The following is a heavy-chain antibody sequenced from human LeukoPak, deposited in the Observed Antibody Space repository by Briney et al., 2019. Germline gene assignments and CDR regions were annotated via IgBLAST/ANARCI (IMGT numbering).Heavy chain of an antibody. CDR1: GGSSSVYY. CDR3: ARLFCYSTACYVDS. CDR2: INHSGST. V-gene: IGHV4-34*01. D-gene: IGHD2-2*01. J-gene: IGHJ4*02. Sequence: SETLSLTCAVYGGSSSVYYWSWIRQLPGKGLEWIGEINHSGSTKFNPSLKSRVTLSIDTSRNQFSLNLSSVTAADTAVYYCARLFCYSTACYVDSWGQGTLVTVSS.